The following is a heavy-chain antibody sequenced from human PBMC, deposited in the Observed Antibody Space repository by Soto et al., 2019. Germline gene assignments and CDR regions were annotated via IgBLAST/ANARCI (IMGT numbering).Heavy chain of an antibody. D-gene: IGHD2-8*01. CDR1: GFTFSSYV. CDR3: AKPLYTRSYNFDY. Sequence: PGGSLRLSCAASGFTFSSYVMTSVRQAPGKGLEWVSGLSGSSDVTYYADSVKGRFTISRDNSKNTLYLQMNSLRAEDTAIYYYAKPLYTRSYNFDYWGQGTLVTVSS. J-gene: IGHJ4*02. V-gene: IGHV3-23*01. CDR2: LSGSSDVT.